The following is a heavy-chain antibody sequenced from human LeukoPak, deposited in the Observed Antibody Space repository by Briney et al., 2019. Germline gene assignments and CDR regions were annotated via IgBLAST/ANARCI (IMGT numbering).Heavy chain of an antibody. J-gene: IGHJ6*04. CDR2: ISSSGSTI. CDR1: GFTFSSYE. D-gene: IGHD3-10*01. Sequence: GGSLRLSCAASGFTFSSYEMNWVRQAPGKGLEWVSYISSSGSTIYYADSVKGRFTISRDNAKNSLYLQMNSLRAEDTAVYYCARNSHRLLWFGELPIMDVWGKGTTVTVSS. CDR3: ARNSHRLLWFGELPIMDV. V-gene: IGHV3-48*03.